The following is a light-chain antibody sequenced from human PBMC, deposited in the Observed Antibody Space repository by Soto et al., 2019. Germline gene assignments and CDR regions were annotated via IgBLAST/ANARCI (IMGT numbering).Light chain of an antibody. Sequence: EIVLTQSPGTLSLSPGERATLSCMASQSVISSYLAWYQQKPVQAPMLLIYGASSRTTGIPDRFSGSGSGTDFTLTISRLETEDFEVYYCNQYDSSPLAFGGGTKVKIK. CDR2: GAS. CDR3: NQYDSSPLA. CDR1: QSVISSY. V-gene: IGKV3-20*01. J-gene: IGKJ4*01.